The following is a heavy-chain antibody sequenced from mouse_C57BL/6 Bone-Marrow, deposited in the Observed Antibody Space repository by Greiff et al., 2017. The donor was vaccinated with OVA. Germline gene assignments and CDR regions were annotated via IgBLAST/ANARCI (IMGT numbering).Heavy chain of an antibody. CDR3: ARSGNYRRYFDY. D-gene: IGHD2-1*01. CDR2: IDPSDSYT. V-gene: IGHV1-69*01. J-gene: IGHJ1*03. CDR1: GYTFTSYW. Sequence: QVQLQQPGAELVMPGASVKLSCKASGYTFTSYWMHWVKQRPGQGLEWIGEIDPSDSYTNYNQKFKGKSTLTVDKSSSTAYIQLSSLTSEDSAVYYYARSGNYRRYFDYWGTGTTVTVSS.